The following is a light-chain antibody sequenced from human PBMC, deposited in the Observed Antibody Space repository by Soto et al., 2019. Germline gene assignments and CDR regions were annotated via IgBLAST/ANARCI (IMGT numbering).Light chain of an antibody. CDR2: KAS. J-gene: IGKJ1*01. CDR1: QCIGIW. V-gene: IGKV1-5*03. CDR3: QQYNDYSWT. Sequence: IKMTQSPSTLSASVGDRVAITCRASQCIGIWLAWYQQKPGTAPRFLIYKASSLESGVPSRFSGSGYGTEFTLTISSLQPDDFATYYCQQYNDYSWTFGQGTKVEIK.